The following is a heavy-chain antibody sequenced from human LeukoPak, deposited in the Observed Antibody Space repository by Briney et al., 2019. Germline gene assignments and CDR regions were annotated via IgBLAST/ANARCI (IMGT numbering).Heavy chain of an antibody. CDR2: IKQDGSEK. Sequence: PGGSLRPSCAASGFTFSSYWMSWVRQAPGKGLEWVANIKQDGSEKYYVDSVKGRFTISGDNAKNSLYLQMNSLRAEDTAVYYCARDDPPPPDAYYYDSSGYYYVWWFDPWGQGTLVTVSS. CDR1: GFTFSSYW. J-gene: IGHJ5*02. D-gene: IGHD3-22*01. CDR3: ARDDPPPPDAYYYDSSGYYYVWWFDP. V-gene: IGHV3-7*01.